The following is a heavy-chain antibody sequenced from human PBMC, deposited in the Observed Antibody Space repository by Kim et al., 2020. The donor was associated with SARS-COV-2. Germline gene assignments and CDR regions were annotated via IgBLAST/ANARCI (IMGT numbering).Heavy chain of an antibody. D-gene: IGHD1-26*01. Sequence: SETLSLTCTVSGGSISSSSYYWGWIRQPPGKGLEWIGSIYYSGSTYYNPSLKSRVTISVDTSKNQFSLKLSPVTAADTAVYYCARHTQVGYYYGMDVWGQETTVTVSS. CDR3: ARHTQVGYYYGMDV. CDR2: IYYSGST. V-gene: IGHV4-39*01. J-gene: IGHJ6*02. CDR1: GGSISSSSYY.